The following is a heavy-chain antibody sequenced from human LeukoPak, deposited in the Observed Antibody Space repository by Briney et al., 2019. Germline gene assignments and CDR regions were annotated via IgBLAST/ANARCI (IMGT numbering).Heavy chain of an antibody. CDR2: ISSSSAYI. CDR1: GFIFSDYS. CDR3: ARAGMDGRGYYQGFDY. D-gene: IGHD3-22*01. Sequence: GGSLRLSCVASGFIFSDYSMDWVRQAPGKGLEWVSSISSSSAYIFYSDSVKGRFTISRDNAQSSLYLQMNSLRAGDTAVYYCARAGMDGRGYYQGFDYWGQGTLVTVSS. V-gene: IGHV3-21*06. J-gene: IGHJ4*02.